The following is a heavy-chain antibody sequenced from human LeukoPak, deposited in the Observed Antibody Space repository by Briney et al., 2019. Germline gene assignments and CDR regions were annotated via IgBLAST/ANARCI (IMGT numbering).Heavy chain of an antibody. CDR1: GDSVSSNSAA. J-gene: IGHJ5*02. V-gene: IGHV6-1*01. D-gene: IGHD6-13*01. CDR3: ARGPLLGEQQLVRVGALNWFDP. CDR2: TYYRSKWYN. Sequence: SQTLSLTCAISGDSVSSNSAAWDWIRQSPSRGLEWMGRTYYRSKWYNDYAVSVKSRITINPDTSKNQFSLQLNSVTPEDTAVYYCARGPLLGEQQLVRVGALNWFDPWGQGTLVTVSS.